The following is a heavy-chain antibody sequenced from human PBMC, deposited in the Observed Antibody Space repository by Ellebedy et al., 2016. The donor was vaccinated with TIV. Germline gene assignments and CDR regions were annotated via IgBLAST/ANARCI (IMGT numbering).Heavy chain of an antibody. J-gene: IGHJ4*02. CDR3: ARTHYRFGIIDYLNY. V-gene: IGHV1-18*01. CDR1: GYTFTTYD. D-gene: IGHD3-10*01. CDR2: ISVYNGNT. Sequence: AASVTVSCKASGYTFTTYDVNWVRQVAGQGLEWMGWISVYNGNTKYAQMFQDRFTMTTDTSTKTVYMELRSLRSDDTALYYCARTHYRFGIIDYLNYWGQGTLVTVSS.